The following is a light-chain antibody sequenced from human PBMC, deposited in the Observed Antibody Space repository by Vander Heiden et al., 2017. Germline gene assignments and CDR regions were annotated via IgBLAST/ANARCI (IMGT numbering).Light chain of an antibody. CDR1: QSLSGW. CDR2: KTS. V-gene: IGKV1-5*03. CDR3: QQYNAYPLA. Sequence: DIQVTQSPSTLSASVGDRVTITCRASQSLSGWVAWYQQRPGKAPRLLIYKTSNLESGVPSRFSGSGSGTEYTLTISRLQPDDLRSYYCQQYNAYPLAFGGGTKVEIQ. J-gene: IGKJ4*01.